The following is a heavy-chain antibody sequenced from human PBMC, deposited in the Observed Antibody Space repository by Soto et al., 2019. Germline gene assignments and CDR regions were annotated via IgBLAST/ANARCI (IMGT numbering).Heavy chain of an antibody. V-gene: IGHV4-31*03. Sequence: QLQLQESGPGLVKPSETLSLTCTVSGGSISSGGYYWSWIRQHPGKGLEWIGYIYYSGSTYYNPSLKSRVTISVDTSKNQFSLKLSSVTAADTAVYYCAREESGSYLPGDVWGQGTTVTVSS. CDR2: IYYSGST. CDR1: GGSISSGGYY. CDR3: AREESGSYLPGDV. D-gene: IGHD1-26*01. J-gene: IGHJ6*02.